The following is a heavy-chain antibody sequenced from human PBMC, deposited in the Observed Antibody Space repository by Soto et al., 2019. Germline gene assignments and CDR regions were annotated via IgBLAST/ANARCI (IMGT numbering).Heavy chain of an antibody. J-gene: IGHJ4*02. V-gene: IGHV1-69*02. D-gene: IGHD3-10*01. Sequence: QVQLVQSGAEVKRPGSSVKVSCKASGDTFTFYSINWVRHAPGLGLEWMGRINPILSMSNYAQRFQGRVTMTADKSTSTAYMELSSLRSEDTAIYYCASSYGSGYRAFDYWGQGALVTVSS. CDR3: ASSYGSGYRAFDY. CDR2: INPILSMS. CDR1: GDTFTFYS.